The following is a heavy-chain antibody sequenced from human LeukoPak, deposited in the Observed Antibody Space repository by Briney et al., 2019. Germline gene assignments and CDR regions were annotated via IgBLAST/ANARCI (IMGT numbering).Heavy chain of an antibody. CDR3: ARGLLWQQLKESLFDY. CDR1: GGSISSSSYY. CDR2: IYYSGST. D-gene: IGHD6-13*01. Sequence: NPSETLSLTCTVSGGSISSSSYYWGWIRQPPGKGLEWIGSIYYSGSTYYNPSLKSRVTISVDTSKNQFSLKLSSVTAADTAVYYCARGLLWQQLKESLFDYWGQGTLVTVSS. V-gene: IGHV4-39*01. J-gene: IGHJ4*02.